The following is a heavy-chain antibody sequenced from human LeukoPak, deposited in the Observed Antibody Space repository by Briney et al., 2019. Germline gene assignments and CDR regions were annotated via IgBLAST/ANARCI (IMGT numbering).Heavy chain of an antibody. CDR3: ASSPLADYDFWSGYINTPYYFDY. CDR2: IYYSGST. Sequence: SETLSLTCTVSGGFISSSSYYWGWIRQPPGKGLEWIGSIYYSGSTYYNPSLKSRVTISVDTSKNQFSLKLSPVTAADTAVYYCASSPLADYDFWSGYINTPYYFDYWGQGTLVTVSS. J-gene: IGHJ4*02. V-gene: IGHV4-39*07. D-gene: IGHD3-3*01. CDR1: GGFISSSSYY.